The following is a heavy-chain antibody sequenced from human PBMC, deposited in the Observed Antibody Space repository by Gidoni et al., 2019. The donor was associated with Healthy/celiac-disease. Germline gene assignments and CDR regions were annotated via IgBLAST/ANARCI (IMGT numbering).Heavy chain of an antibody. Sequence: EVQLVEAGGGLVQQGRSLRLSCTTSGLSFSDHSVGWFRQAPGKGLEWVGFVRNKTYGETTEYAASVKGRFTVSRDDSKNIAYLQMISLKTEDTAVYYCSKRGSTSDYFDYWGQGTLVTVSS. V-gene: IGHV3-49*03. CDR1: GLSFSDHS. D-gene: IGHD3-10*01. CDR2: VRNKTYGETT. CDR3: SKRGSTSDYFDY. J-gene: IGHJ4*02.